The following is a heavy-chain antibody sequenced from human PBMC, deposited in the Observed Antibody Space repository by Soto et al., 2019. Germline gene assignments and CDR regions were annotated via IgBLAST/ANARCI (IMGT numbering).Heavy chain of an antibody. J-gene: IGHJ5*02. V-gene: IGHV4-30-4*01. D-gene: IGHD6-13*01. CDR2: IYYSGST. CDR3: ARVPSAGSWFGTPKNWFDP. Sequence: SETLSLTCTVSGGSISSGDYYWSCIRQPPGKGLEWIGYIYYSGSTYYNPSLKSRVTISVDTSKNQFSLKLSSVTAADTAVYYCARVPSAGSWFGTPKNWFDPWGQGTLVTV. CDR1: GGSISSGDYY.